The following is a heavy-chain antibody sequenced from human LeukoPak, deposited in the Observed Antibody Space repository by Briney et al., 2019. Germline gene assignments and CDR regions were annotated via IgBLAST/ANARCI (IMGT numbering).Heavy chain of an antibody. CDR2: IYSGGST. V-gene: IGHV3-53*01. CDR1: GFTVSSNY. J-gene: IGHJ6*03. CDR3: ARGDLVGAPYYYNYMDV. Sequence: GGSLRLSCAASGFTVSSNYMIWVRHAPGKGLEWVSVIYSGGSTYYEGCVKGRFTISRDNSKNTLYLQMNRLRAEDTAVYYCARGDLVGAPYYYNYMDVWGKGTTVTVSS. D-gene: IGHD1-26*01.